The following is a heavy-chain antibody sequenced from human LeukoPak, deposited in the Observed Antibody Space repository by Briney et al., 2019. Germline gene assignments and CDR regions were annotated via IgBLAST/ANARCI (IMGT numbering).Heavy chain of an antibody. D-gene: IGHD6-13*01. J-gene: IGHJ5*01. CDR1: GFTFSDYY. CDR2: ISDSGNTI. V-gene: IGHV3-11*01. Sequence: PGESLRLSCAASGFTFSDYYMSWIRQAPGKGLEWVSYISDSGNTIYYADSVKGRFTISRANAKNSLYLQMNSLRADDTAIYYCVRFVSAATAGRSTGFDSWGQGTLVTVSS. CDR3: VRFVSAATAGRSTGFDS.